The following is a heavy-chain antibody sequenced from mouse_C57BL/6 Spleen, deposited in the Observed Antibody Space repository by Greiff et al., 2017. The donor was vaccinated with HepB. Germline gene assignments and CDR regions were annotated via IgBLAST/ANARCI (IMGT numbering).Heavy chain of an antibody. J-gene: IGHJ2*01. D-gene: IGHD3-1*01. Sequence: VQLQQSGAELARPGASVKLSCKASGYTFTSYGISWVKQRTGQGLEWIGEIYPRSGNTYYNEKFKGKATLTADKSSSTAYMELRSLTSEDSAVYFCASQGPLESTGYYFDYWGQGTTLTVSS. CDR3: ASQGPLESTGYYFDY. CDR2: IYPRSGNT. CDR1: GYTFTSYG. V-gene: IGHV1-81*01.